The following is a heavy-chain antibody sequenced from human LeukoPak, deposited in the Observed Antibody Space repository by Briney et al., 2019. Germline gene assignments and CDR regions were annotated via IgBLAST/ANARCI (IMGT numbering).Heavy chain of an antibody. CDR1: GYTFTSYG. D-gene: IGHD3-3*01. J-gene: IGHJ4*02. Sequence: GASVKVSCKASGYTFTSYGISWVRQAPGQGLEWMGWISAYNGNTNYAQKLQGRVTMTTDTSTSTAYMQLSSLRSEDTAVYYCASLGVSNTDFWSGYPGYADYWGQGTLVTVSS. CDR2: ISAYNGNT. V-gene: IGHV1-18*01. CDR3: ASLGVSNTDFWSGYPGYADY.